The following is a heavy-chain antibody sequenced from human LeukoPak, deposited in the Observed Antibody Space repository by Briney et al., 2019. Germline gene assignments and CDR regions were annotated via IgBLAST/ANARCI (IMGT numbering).Heavy chain of an antibody. Sequence: PGGSLRLSCAASGFTFSSHGMNWVRQAPGKGLEWVSGIIPSGHTTYYADSVKGRFTISRDNSKNTLYLQMNSLRAEDTAVYYCAKGLSVAGISFDYWGQGTLVTVSS. CDR3: AKGLSVAGISFDY. J-gene: IGHJ4*02. CDR1: GFTFSSHG. D-gene: IGHD6-19*01. CDR2: IIPSGHTT. V-gene: IGHV3-23*01.